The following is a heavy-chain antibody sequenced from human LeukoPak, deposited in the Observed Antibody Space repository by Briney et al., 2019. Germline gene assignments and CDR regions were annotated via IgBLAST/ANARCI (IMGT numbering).Heavy chain of an antibody. D-gene: IGHD3-3*01. Sequence: GVSMRFSCAACGFTFSSYWMQWLRQAPGKGLVWVTRINSDSSSTNYADSVKGRFTISRDNAKNTPYLQMNSMRAEDTAVYYCGREPLWSGLFDPWGQGTLVTVSS. J-gene: IGHJ5*02. V-gene: IGHV3-74*01. CDR1: GFTFSSYW. CDR3: GREPLWSGLFDP. CDR2: INSDSSST.